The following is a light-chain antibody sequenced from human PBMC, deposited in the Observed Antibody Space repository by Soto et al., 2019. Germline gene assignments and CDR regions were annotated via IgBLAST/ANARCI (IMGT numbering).Light chain of an antibody. V-gene: IGKV3-15*01. CDR3: QQYSSWPLS. CDR2: DAS. J-gene: IGKJ4*01. Sequence: IVLTQSPATLSVSPGERATLSCRASQSISGNLAWYQQRPGQSPRLLIFDASTRATGIPARFSGSGSGTEFTLTISSLQSEDFAVYYCQQYSSWPLSFGGGTKVDI. CDR1: QSISGN.